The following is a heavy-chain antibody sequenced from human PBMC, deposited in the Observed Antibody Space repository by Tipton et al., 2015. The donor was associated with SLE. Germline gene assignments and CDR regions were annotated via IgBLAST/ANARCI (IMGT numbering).Heavy chain of an antibody. V-gene: IGHV1-8*01. CDR3: AATITNNYGTDV. CDR2: MNPRNGNT. D-gene: IGHD1-14*01. Sequence: QLVQSGAEVRTPGASVKVSCKASGYTFKDHDINWVRQATGQGLEWMGWMNPRNGNTDYAQKFKGRVTMTSDSSTTTAYMVLNSLKSDDTAVYYCAATITNNYGTDVWGQGTTVTVSS. J-gene: IGHJ6*02. CDR1: GYTFKDHD.